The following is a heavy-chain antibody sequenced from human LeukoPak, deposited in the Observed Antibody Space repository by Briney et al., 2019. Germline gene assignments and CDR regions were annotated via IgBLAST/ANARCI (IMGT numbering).Heavy chain of an antibody. J-gene: IGHJ5*02. Sequence: PGGSLRLSCAASGFTFSSYGMHWVRQAPGKGLVWVAVIWYDGSNKYYADSVKGRFTISRDNSKNTLYLQMNSLRAEDTAVYYCVGSGGRGQNWFDPWGQGTLVTVSS. CDR3: VGSGGRGQNWFDP. CDR2: IWYDGSNK. CDR1: GFTFSSYG. D-gene: IGHD2-15*01. V-gene: IGHV3-33*01.